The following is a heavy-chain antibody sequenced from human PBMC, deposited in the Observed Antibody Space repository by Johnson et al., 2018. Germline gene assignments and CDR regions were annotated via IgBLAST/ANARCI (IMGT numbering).Heavy chain of an antibody. J-gene: IGHJ3*02. V-gene: IGHV3-43*01. D-gene: IGHD1-1*01. Sequence: EVQPGESGGAVIQPGGSLRRSCEASGFIFNDYSMAWVRKAPGKGLEGVPLIRWGGGKTYYADSVQGGFTMSRDNSKNSLYLQMNSLRREDTPLYYCAKTRMEVTLIDVFDMWGQGTVVTVSS. CDR3: AKTRMEVTLIDVFDM. CDR2: IRWGGGKT. CDR1: GFIFNDYS.